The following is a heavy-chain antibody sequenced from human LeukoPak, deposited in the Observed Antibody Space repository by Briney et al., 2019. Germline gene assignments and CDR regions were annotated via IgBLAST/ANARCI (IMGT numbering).Heavy chain of an antibody. J-gene: IGHJ4*02. CDR2: ISGYNGDT. V-gene: IGHV1-18*04. CDR1: GYTFTSYY. Sequence: GASVKVSCKASGYTFTSYYMHWVRQAPGQGLEWMGWISGYNGDTNYAQKFQGRGTMTTDTSTSTAYMELRSLRSDDTAVYYCARGTWEAAARPYSFDTWGQGTLITVSS. CDR3: ARGTWEAAARPYSFDT. D-gene: IGHD1-26*01.